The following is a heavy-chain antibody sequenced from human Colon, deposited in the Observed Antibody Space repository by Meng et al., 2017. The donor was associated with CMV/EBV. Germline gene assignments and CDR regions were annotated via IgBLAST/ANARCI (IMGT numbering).Heavy chain of an antibody. CDR2: IIPILGIA. D-gene: IGHD3-10*01. Sequence: SVKVSCKASGGTFSSYTIGWVRQAPGQGLEWMGRIIPILGIANCAQKFQGRVTITADKSTSTAYMELSSLRSEDTAVYYCAREMRQIYYGGKGWFDPWGQGTLVTVSS. CDR3: AREMRQIYYGGKGWFDP. J-gene: IGHJ5*02. V-gene: IGHV1-69*04. CDR1: GGTFSSYT.